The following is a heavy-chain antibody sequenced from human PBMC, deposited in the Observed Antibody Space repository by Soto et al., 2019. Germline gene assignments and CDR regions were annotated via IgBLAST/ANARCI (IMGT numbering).Heavy chain of an antibody. CDR2: IWSDGSNQ. Sequence: GGPLRVSGAAAGFTFRGYGMHGVRETQGKGLEGGPVIWSDGSNQYYADSVKGRFTISRDNSKNTLYLQMNSLRAEDTAVYYCPRRGPVGWVDTESSATYYFDYWGQGTLVTVSS. D-gene: IGHD5-18*01. CDR1: GFTFRGYG. J-gene: IGHJ4*02. CDR3: PRRGPVGWVDTESSATYYFDY. V-gene: IGHV3-33*01.